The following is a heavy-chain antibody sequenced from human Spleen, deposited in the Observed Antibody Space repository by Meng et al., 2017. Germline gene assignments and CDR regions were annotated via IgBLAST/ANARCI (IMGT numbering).Heavy chain of an antibody. J-gene: IGHJ6*02. CDR3: ARRSGYCTATSCYDGLT. V-gene: IGHV1-2*06. CDR2: INPKSGDT. CDR1: GYNFPDYY. D-gene: IGHD2-2*01. Sequence: ASVKVSCKPSGYNFPDYYIHWVRRAPGQGLEWMGRINPKSGDTHYAQKFQARVTMTGDTSINTAYMELSGLRSDDTAMYYCARRSGYCTATSCYDGLTWGQGTTVTVSS.